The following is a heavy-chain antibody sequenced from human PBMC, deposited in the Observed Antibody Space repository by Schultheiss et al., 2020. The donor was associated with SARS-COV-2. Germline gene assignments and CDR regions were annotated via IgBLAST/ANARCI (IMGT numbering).Heavy chain of an antibody. CDR2: INPNSGGT. V-gene: IGHV1-2*04. CDR3: ARALNLYGDYRNYYYGMDV. D-gene: IGHD4-17*01. Sequence: ASVKVSCKASGYTFTGYYMHWVRQAPGQGLEWMGWINPNSGGTNYAQKFQGWVTMTRDTSISTAYMELSRLRSDDTAVYYCARALNLYGDYRNYYYGMDVWGQGTTVTVSS. CDR1: GYTFTGYY. J-gene: IGHJ6*02.